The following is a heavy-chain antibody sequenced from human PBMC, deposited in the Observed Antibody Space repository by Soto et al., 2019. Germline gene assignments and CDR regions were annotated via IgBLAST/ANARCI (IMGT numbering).Heavy chain of an antibody. V-gene: IGHV3-33*01. CDR1: GFTFSSYG. CDR2: IWHDGGNK. D-gene: IGHD3-16*01. Sequence: PGGSLRLSCAASGFTFSSYGMHWVRPAPGKGLEWVAFIWHDGGNKFNAESVKGRFTISRDNSKNTLYLQMTSLSAEDTAMYYCAREGDVNTGFGKDYWGQGTLVTVSS. CDR3: AREGDVNTGFGKDY. J-gene: IGHJ4*02.